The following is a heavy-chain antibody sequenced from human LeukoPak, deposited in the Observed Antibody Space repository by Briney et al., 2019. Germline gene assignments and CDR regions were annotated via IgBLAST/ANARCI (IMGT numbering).Heavy chain of an antibody. Sequence: GGSLRLSCAACGFSFSSHGLHWVRQGPGKGLEWEAFISYDGRNKYYEDSVKGRFTISRDNAKNTLYLQMNNLTVEDTALYYCARDRSGWYKDAFDIWGQGTMVTVSS. V-gene: IGHV3-30*03. J-gene: IGHJ3*02. CDR1: GFSFSSHG. D-gene: IGHD6-19*01. CDR2: ISYDGRNK. CDR3: ARDRSGWYKDAFDI.